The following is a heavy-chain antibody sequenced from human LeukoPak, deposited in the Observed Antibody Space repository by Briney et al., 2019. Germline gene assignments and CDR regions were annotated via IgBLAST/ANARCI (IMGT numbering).Heavy chain of an antibody. CDR3: ARDRGSSWEPSYYYYYMDV. Sequence: PGGSLRLSCAASGFTFSDYYMSWIRQAPGKGLEWVSYISSSGSTIYYADSVKGRFTISRDNAKNSLYLQMNSLRAEDTAVYYCARDRGSSWEPSYYYYYMDVWGKGTTVTVSS. CDR2: ISSSGSTI. J-gene: IGHJ6*03. CDR1: GFTFSDYY. V-gene: IGHV3-11*04. D-gene: IGHD6-13*01.